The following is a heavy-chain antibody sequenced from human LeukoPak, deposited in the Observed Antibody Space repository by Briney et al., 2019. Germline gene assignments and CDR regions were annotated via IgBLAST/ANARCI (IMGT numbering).Heavy chain of an antibody. J-gene: IGHJ4*02. CDR3: ARAYYYDSSGYLYYFDY. CDR2: IYPGDSDT. Sequence: HGESLKISCKGSGYSFTSYWIGWVRQVPGKGLEWMGIIYPGDSDTRYSPSFQGQVTISADKSISTAYLQRSSLKASDTAMYYCARAYYYDSSGYLYYFDYWGQGTLVTVSS. CDR1: GYSFTSYW. D-gene: IGHD3-22*01. V-gene: IGHV5-51*01.